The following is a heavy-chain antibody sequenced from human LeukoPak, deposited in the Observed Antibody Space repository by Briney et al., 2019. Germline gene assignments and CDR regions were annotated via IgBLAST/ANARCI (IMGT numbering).Heavy chain of an antibody. CDR3: AREVVTTSDWFDP. D-gene: IGHD2-21*02. CDR2: IYYSGST. Sequence: SETLSLTCAVSGGSISSGGYWSWVRQPPGKGLEWIGQIYYSGSTNYNPSLKSRVTITVDTSKNQFSLKLSSVTAADTAVYYCAREVVTTSDWFDPWGQGTLVTVSS. V-gene: IGHV4-4*02. CDR1: GGSISSGGY. J-gene: IGHJ5*02.